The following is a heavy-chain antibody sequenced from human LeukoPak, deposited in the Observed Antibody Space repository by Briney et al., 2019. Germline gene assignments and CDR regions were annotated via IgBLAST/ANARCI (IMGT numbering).Heavy chain of an antibody. D-gene: IGHD3-3*01. V-gene: IGHV4-39*01. CDR2: IYSSGST. J-gene: IGHJ4*02. Sequence: SETLSLTCAVSGGSISSSYYYWGWIRQPPGKGLEWIGSIYSSGSTYYNPSLKSRVTISVDTSKNQFSLKLSSVTAADTAVYYCARHYEAGGAIDYWGQGTLVTVSS. CDR3: ARHYEAGGAIDY. CDR1: GGSISSSYYY.